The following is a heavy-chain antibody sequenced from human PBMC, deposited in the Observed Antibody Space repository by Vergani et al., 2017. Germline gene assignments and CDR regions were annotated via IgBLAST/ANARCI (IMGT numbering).Heavy chain of an antibody. J-gene: IGHJ4*02. CDR2: INHSGST. CDR3: AKAIFNVGGTLAGRSGY. D-gene: IGHD1-26*01. CDR1: GGSFSGYY. V-gene: IGHV4-34*01. Sequence: QVQLQQWGAGLLKPSETLSLTCAVYGGSFSGYYWSWIRQPPGKGLEWIGEINHSGSTNYNPSLKSRVTISVDTSKNQFSLKLSSVTAADTAVYYCAKAIFNVGGTLAGRSGYWGQGTLVTVSS.